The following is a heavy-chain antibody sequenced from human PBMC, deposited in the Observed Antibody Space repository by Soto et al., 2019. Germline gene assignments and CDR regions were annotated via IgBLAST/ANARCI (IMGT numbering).Heavy chain of an antibody. D-gene: IGHD3-10*01. V-gene: IGHV3-30-3*01. CDR2: ISYDGSNK. J-gene: IGHJ6*02. Sequence: QVQLVESGGGVVQPGRSLRLSCAASGFTFSSYAMHWVRQAPGKGLEWVAVISYDGSNKYYADSVKGRFTISRDNSKNTLYLQMNSLRAEDTAVYYCAREDGSWSYYKDYYYYGMDVWGQGTTVTVSS. CDR3: AREDGSWSYYKDYYYYGMDV. CDR1: GFTFSSYA.